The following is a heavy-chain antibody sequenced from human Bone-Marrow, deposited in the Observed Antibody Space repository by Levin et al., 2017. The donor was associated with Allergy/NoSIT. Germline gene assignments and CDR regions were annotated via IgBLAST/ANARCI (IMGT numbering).Heavy chain of an antibody. CDR3: AKAPRGSGPLD. CDR1: GYTFTTYD. V-gene: IGHV1-8*01. D-gene: IGHD6-19*01. J-gene: IGHJ4*02. CDR2: MNPASGNT. Sequence: ASVKVSCKASGYTFTTYDINWVRQATGQGLEWMGWMNPASGNTGSAQKFQGRISMTRNTAISTAYMELSSLKSEDTAVYYGAKAPRGSGPLDWGQGTLVTVPS.